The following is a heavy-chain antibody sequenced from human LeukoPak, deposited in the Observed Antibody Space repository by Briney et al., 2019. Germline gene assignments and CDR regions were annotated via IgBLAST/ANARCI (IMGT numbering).Heavy chain of an antibody. J-gene: IGHJ4*02. V-gene: IGHV4-34*01. CDR3: ARRGTYGDYIDY. Sequence: SETLSLTCAVYGGSFSGYYWGWIRQPPGKGLEWIANIYHSGRTYYNPSLKSRVTISVDTSTNHFSLKLTSVTAADTAVYYCARRGTYGDYIDYWGQGTLVTVSS. CDR1: GGSFSGYY. D-gene: IGHD4-17*01. CDR2: IYHSGRT.